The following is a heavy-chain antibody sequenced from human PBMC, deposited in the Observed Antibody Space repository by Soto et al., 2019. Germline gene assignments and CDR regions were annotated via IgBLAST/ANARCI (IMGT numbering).Heavy chain of an antibody. J-gene: IGHJ6*02. Sequence: QVQLVESGGGVVQPGGSLRLSCAASGFTFSTYGMHWVRQAPGKGLEWVAFISYDGSNKYYADSVKGRFTISRDNSKNTLYLQMNSLRAEDTAVYYCAKLQYMDIVATIVLGGMDVWGQGTTVTVSS. D-gene: IGHD5-12*01. V-gene: IGHV3-30*18. CDR2: ISYDGSNK. CDR3: AKLQYMDIVATIVLGGMDV. CDR1: GFTFSTYG.